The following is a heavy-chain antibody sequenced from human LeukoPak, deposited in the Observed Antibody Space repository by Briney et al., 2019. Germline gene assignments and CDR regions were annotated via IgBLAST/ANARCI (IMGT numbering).Heavy chain of an antibody. V-gene: IGHV3-30*03. CDR1: GFTFSNYG. D-gene: IGHD3/OR15-3a*01. CDR3: AREGLGPSFSAWFDP. J-gene: IGHJ5*02. Sequence: GGSLRLSCAASGFTFSNYGIHWVRQAPGKGLEWVTVVSSNGGTKYYSDSVKGRFTISRDNSKNTLYLQMNSLRTEDTAVCYCAREGLGPSFSAWFDPWGQGTLVTVSS. CDR2: VSSNGGTK.